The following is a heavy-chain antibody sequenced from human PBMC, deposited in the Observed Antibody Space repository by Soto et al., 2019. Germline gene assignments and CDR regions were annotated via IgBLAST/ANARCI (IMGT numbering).Heavy chain of an antibody. CDR3: ASYGRDGYNGPYFDY. Sequence: QVQLVQSGAEVKKPGSSVKVSCKASGGTFSSYAISWVRQAPGQGLEWMGGIIPTFGTAKYAQKFQGGVTITADESTSTAYSELSRLRSEDTAVYYCASYGRDGYNGPYFDYWGQGNLVTVSS. CDR2: IIPTFGTA. V-gene: IGHV1-69*01. D-gene: IGHD5-12*01. J-gene: IGHJ4*02. CDR1: GGTFSSYA.